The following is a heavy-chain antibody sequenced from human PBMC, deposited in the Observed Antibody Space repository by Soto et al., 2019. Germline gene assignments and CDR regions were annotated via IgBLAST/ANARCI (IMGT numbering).Heavy chain of an antibody. CDR1: GLTVQDYA. J-gene: IGHJ6*04. CDR2: IYWNSDRI. CDR3: GKDISAGGMDV. D-gene: IGHD6-13*01. Sequence: EVQLVESGGGLVQPGGSLRLSCTGSGLTVQDYAMHWVRQAPGKGLEWVSGIYWNSDRIYYADSVRGRFTVSRDNARKSLYLQMNSLTTEDTAYYYCGKDISAGGMDVWGRGIMVTVSS. V-gene: IGHV3-9*01.